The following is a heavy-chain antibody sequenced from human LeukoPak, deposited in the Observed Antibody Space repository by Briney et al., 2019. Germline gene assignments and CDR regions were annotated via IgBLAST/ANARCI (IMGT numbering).Heavy chain of an antibody. Sequence: PGGSLRLSCAASGFTFTNYAMSWVRQTPGKGLEWVAATVGSRPDTYHADSVKGRFTISRDNAKNSLYLQMNSLRAEDTAVYYCARDNQLAVAGYDTHFDYWGQGTLVTVSS. J-gene: IGHJ4*02. CDR1: GFTFTNYA. CDR2: TVGSRPDT. D-gene: IGHD6-19*01. CDR3: ARDNQLAVAGYDTHFDY. V-gene: IGHV3-23*01.